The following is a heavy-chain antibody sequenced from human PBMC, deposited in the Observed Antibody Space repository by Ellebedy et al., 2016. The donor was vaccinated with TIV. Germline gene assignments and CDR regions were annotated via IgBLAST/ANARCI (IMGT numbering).Heavy chain of an antibody. CDR1: GFTFSSYG. J-gene: IGHJ4*02. CDR2: IWYDGSNK. V-gene: IGHV3-33*01. D-gene: IGHD3-10*01. CDR3: ARDRYYYGSGSYYPLGY. Sequence: GGSLRLSXAASGFTFSSYGMHWVRQAPGKGLEWVAVIWYDGSNKYYADSVKGRFTISRDNSKNTLYLQMNSLRAEDTAVYYCARDRYYYGSGSYYPLGYWGQGTLVTVSS.